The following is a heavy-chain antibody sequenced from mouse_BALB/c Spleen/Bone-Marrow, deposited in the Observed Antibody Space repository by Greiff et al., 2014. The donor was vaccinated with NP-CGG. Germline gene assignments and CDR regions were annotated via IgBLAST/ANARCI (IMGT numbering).Heavy chain of an antibody. J-gene: IGHJ4*01. CDR2: INPNNGVT. Sequence: SXPELVKPGASVKISCKTSGYTFTEYSTHWVKQSHGKSLEWIGGINPNNGVTSYNQKFKDKATLTVDKSSNTAYMELRSLTSEDSAVYFCARWGWDFATGYWGQGTSVTVSS. CDR3: ARWGWDFATGY. CDR1: GYTFTEYS. V-gene: IGHV1-18*01. D-gene: IGHD3-3*01.